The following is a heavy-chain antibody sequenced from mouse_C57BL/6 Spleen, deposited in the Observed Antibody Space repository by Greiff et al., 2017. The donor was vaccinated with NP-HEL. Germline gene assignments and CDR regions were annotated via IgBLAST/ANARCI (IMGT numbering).Heavy chain of an antibody. J-gene: IGHJ4*01. D-gene: IGHD3-3*01. CDR2: IDPSDSET. CDR3: ERRGGNSYCAMDY. Sequence: QVQLQQPGAELVRPGSSVKLSCKASGYTFTSYWMHWVKQRPIQGLEWIGNIDPSDSETHYNQKFTDKATLTVDKSSSTAYMQLSSLTSEDSAVYECERRGGNSYCAMDYWGQGTSVTVSS. CDR1: GYTFTSYW. V-gene: IGHV1-52*01.